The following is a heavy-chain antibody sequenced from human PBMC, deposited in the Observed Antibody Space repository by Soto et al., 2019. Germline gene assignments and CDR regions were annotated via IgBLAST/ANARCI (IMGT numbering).Heavy chain of an antibody. CDR1: GGSVDSGTYH. Sequence: QVHLQELGPGLVRPSETLSLTCTVSGGSVDSGTYHCTWVRQPPGQRLEWNGYIHNSGNTNYNSSLKSRVTISLDKSKNQLSLRRSSVTAADSAVYHCARDYRVTEIIGVDINYAMDVWGQGTTVTVSS. D-gene: IGHD3-3*01. CDR3: ARDYRVTEIIGVDINYAMDV. CDR2: IHNSGNT. J-gene: IGHJ6*02. V-gene: IGHV4-61*01.